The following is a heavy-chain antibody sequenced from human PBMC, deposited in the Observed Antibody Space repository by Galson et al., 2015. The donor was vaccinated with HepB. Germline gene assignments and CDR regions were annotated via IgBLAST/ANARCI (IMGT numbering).Heavy chain of an antibody. Sequence: SVKVSCKASGGTFSSYAISWVRQAPGQGLEWMGGIIPIFGTANYAQKFQGRVTITADESTSTAYVELSSLRSEDTAVYYCANGMGTRNFGAFDIWGQGTMVTVSS. D-gene: IGHD5-24*01. CDR2: IIPIFGTA. V-gene: IGHV1-69*13. J-gene: IGHJ3*02. CDR1: GGTFSSYA. CDR3: ANGMGTRNFGAFDI.